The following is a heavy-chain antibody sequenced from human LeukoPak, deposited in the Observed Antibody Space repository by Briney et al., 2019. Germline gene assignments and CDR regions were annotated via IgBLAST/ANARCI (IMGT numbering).Heavy chain of an antibody. CDR3: AKDGGSDPDSFDI. V-gene: IGHV3-30*02. CDR1: GFIFNTYV. J-gene: IGHJ3*02. D-gene: IGHD2-15*01. Sequence: GGSLRLSCSASGFIFNTYVMHWVRQAPGKGLEWLAFIRYDGSNKNYADSVKGRFTISRDNTKNSLYLQMNSLRAEDTAVYYCAKDGGSDPDSFDIWGQGTMVTV. CDR2: IRYDGSNK.